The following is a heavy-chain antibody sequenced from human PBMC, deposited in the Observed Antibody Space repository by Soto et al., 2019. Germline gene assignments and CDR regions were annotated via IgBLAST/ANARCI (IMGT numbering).Heavy chain of an antibody. V-gene: IGHV3-23*01. J-gene: IGHJ3*02. CDR3: AKVGSYSPRALDI. D-gene: IGHD1-26*01. CDR1: GFTFSSYA. CDR2: ISGSGGST. Sequence: EVQLLESGGGLVQPGGSLRLSCAASGFTFSSYAMSWVRQAPGKGLEWVSAISGSGGSTYYADSVKGRFTISRDNSKNTLYLQMNSLGAEDTAVYYCAKVGSYSPRALDIWGQGTMVTVSS.